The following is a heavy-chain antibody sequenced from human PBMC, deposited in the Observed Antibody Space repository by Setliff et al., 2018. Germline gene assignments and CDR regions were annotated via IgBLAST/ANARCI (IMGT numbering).Heavy chain of an antibody. V-gene: IGHV1-3*01. CDR3: ARGDVYSGSYYHFDY. J-gene: IGHJ4*02. CDR2: INAGNGNI. CDR1: GDTSTTYA. Sequence: ASVKVSCKASGDTSTTYAIHWVRQAPGQGLEWMGWINAGNGNIRYSQNFQGRVTITRDTSACTAYMELSSLTSEDTAIYYCARGDVYSGSYYHFDYWGQGTLVTVS. D-gene: IGHD1-26*01.